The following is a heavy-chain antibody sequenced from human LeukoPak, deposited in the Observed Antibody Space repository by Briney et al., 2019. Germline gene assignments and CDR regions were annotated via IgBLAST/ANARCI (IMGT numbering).Heavy chain of an antibody. V-gene: IGHV3-48*04. CDR1: GFTFSSYS. Sequence: GGSLRLSCAASGFTFSSYSMNWVRQAPGKGLEWVSYISSSSSTIYYADSVKGRFTISRDNAKNSLYLQMNSLRAEDTAVYYCARDNYGKNWELGDWGQGTLVTVSS. CDR2: ISSSSSTI. J-gene: IGHJ4*02. CDR3: ARDNYGKNWELGD. D-gene: IGHD1-26*01.